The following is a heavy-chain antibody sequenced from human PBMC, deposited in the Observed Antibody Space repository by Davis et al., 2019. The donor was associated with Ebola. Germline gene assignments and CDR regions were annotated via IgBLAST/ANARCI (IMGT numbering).Heavy chain of an antibody. V-gene: IGHV4-59*01. Sequence: SETLSLTCTVSGGSISSYYWSWIRQPPGKGLEWIGYIYYSGSTNYNPSLKSRVTISVDTSKNQFSLKLSSVAAADTAVYYCARRSGSYHLDAFDIWGQGTMVTVSS. J-gene: IGHJ3*02. D-gene: IGHD1-26*01. CDR1: GGSISSYY. CDR3: ARRSGSYHLDAFDI. CDR2: IYYSGST.